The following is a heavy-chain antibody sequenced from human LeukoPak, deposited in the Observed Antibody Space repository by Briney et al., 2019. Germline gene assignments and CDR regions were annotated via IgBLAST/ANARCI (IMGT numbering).Heavy chain of an antibody. Sequence: GGSLRLSCAASGFTFSSYWMSWVRQAPGKGLEWVANIKKDGSEKYYVDSVKGRFTISRDNAKNSLYLQMNSLRAEDTAVYYCARMGNDYGDYRRGPFDYWGQGTLVTVSS. CDR2: IKKDGSEK. CDR1: GFTFSSYW. CDR3: ARMGNDYGDYRRGPFDY. V-gene: IGHV3-7*01. D-gene: IGHD4-17*01. J-gene: IGHJ4*02.